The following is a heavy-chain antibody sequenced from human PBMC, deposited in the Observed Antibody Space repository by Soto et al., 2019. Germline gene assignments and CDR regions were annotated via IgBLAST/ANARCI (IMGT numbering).Heavy chain of an antibody. Sequence: QVQLQESGPGLVKPSQTLSLTCNVSSGSISRGPYYWSWIRQHPGGGLEWIGYIYYSGSAYYNPSLESRVTMSIDTSKSHFSLKLISVTAGDTAVYYCARGSMVRGVTPFDIWGHGTLVTVSS. D-gene: IGHD3-10*01. CDR1: SGSISRGPYY. V-gene: IGHV4-31*03. CDR2: IYYSGSA. J-gene: IGHJ3*02. CDR3: ARGSMVRGVTPFDI.